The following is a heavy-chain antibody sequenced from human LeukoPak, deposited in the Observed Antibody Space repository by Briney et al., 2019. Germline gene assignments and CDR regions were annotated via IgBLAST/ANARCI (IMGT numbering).Heavy chain of an antibody. CDR3: ARCLSDTSGYYSHYYYGMDV. Sequence: GRSLRLSCAASGFTFSSYAMHWVRQAPGKGLEWVAVISYDGSNKYYADSVKGRFTISRDNSKNTLYLQMNSLRAEDTAVYYCARCLSDTSGYYSHYYYGMDVWGQGTTVAVSS. CDR1: GFTFSSYA. J-gene: IGHJ6*02. D-gene: IGHD3-22*01. V-gene: IGHV3-30-3*01. CDR2: ISYDGSNK.